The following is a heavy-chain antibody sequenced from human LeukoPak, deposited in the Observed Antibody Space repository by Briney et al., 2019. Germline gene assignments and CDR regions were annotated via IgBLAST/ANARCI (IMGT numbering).Heavy chain of an antibody. Sequence: ASVKVSCKASGYTFTGYYLHWVRQAPGQGLEWMGWINPNSGGTNYAQKFQGRVTMTRDTSISTAYMELSRLRSGDTAVYYCARGLVPAAAFDYWGQGTLVTVSS. CDR3: ARGLVPAAAFDY. CDR2: INPNSGGT. J-gene: IGHJ4*02. D-gene: IGHD2-2*01. CDR1: GYTFTGYY. V-gene: IGHV1-2*02.